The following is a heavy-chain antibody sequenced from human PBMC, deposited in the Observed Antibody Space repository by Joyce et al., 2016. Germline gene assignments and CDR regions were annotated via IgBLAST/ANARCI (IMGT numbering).Heavy chain of an antibody. Sequence: GRFSISRDNSKNTLYLQMNSLRPEETALYYCAKENHDSSGYDDPYYGLDVWGQGTTVTVSS. V-gene: IGHV3-30*02. D-gene: IGHD3-22*01. J-gene: IGHJ6*02. CDR3: AKENHDSSGYDDPYYGLDV.